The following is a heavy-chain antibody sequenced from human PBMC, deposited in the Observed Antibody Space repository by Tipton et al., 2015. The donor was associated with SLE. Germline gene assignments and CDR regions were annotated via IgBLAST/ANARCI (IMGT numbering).Heavy chain of an antibody. Sequence: LRLSCAASGFTFSSYAMYWVRQAPGKGLEYVSAISSNGGSTYYANSVKGRFTISRDNSKNTLYLQMGSLRAEDMAVYYCAREGDSSSWLGYYYYMDVWGKGTTVTISS. D-gene: IGHD6-13*01. CDR2: ISSNGGST. J-gene: IGHJ6*03. V-gene: IGHV3-64*01. CDR1: GFTFSSYA. CDR3: AREGDSSSWLGYYYYMDV.